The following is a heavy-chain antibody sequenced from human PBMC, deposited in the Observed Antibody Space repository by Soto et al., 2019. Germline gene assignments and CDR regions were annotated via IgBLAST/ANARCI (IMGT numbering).Heavy chain of an antibody. CDR3: AKSRVFIGAIVTLLDS. CDR1: GFTFSSYA. V-gene: IGHV3-23*01. Sequence: GSLRLSCATSGFTFSSYAMVWVRQAAEKGLEWVASISNNGDTAYYADSVKGRFTISRGNSENTLYLQMNGLRADDTALYFCAKSRVFIGAIVTLLDSWGQGTQVSVSS. D-gene: IGHD3-16*02. CDR2: ISNNGDTA. J-gene: IGHJ4*02.